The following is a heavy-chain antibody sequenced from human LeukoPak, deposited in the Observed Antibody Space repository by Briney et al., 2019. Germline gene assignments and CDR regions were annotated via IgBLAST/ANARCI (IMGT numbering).Heavy chain of an antibody. CDR2: IYSGGST. CDR1: GFTVSSNY. CDR3: ARSKGSSWGFDY. J-gene: IGHJ4*02. Sequence: PGGSLRLSCSASGFTVSSNYMSWVRQAPGKGLEWVSVIYSGGSTYYADSVKGRFTISRDNSKNTLYLQMNSLRAEDTAVYYCARSKGSSWGFDYWGQGTLVTVSS. D-gene: IGHD6-13*01. V-gene: IGHV3-53*01.